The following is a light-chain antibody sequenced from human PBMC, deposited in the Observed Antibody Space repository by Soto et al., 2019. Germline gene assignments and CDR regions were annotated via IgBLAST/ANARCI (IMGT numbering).Light chain of an antibody. V-gene: IGKV1-33*01. CDR1: QNINNY. CDR3: QRYENLPT. J-gene: IGKJ5*01. Sequence: DIQMTQSPSSLYASVGDRVTITCQASQNINNYLNWYQQKPGRAPKLLIYDASNLEAGVPSRFRGSGSGTDFTFTISRLQPEDIATYYCQRYENLPTFGQGTRLEIK. CDR2: DAS.